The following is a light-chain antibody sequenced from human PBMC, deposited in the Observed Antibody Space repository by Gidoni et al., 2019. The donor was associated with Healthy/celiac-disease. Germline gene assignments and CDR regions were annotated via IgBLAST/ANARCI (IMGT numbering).Light chain of an antibody. V-gene: IGLV1-40*01. CDR1: SSNIGAGYD. CDR3: QSYDSSLSAVV. Sequence: QSVLTPPPSVSGAPAHRVTISCTGSSSNIGAGYDVHWYQQLPGTAPKLLIYGTSNRPSGVPDRFSGSKSGTSASLAITGLQAEDEADYYCQSYDSSLSAVVFGGGTKLTVL. J-gene: IGLJ2*01. CDR2: GTS.